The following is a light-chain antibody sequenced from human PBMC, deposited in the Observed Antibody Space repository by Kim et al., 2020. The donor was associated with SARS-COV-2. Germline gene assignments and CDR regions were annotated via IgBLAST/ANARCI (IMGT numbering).Light chain of an antibody. CDR1: QTIINW. Sequence: DIQMTQSPSTLSASIGDTVTITCRASQTIINWLAWYQQKPGKAPKLLIYKTFNLEEGVPSRFSGSGSGAEYTLTISSLQPDDVATYYCQQYYSYFRTFGQGTKVDIK. V-gene: IGKV1-5*03. CDR3: QQYYSYFRT. CDR2: KTF. J-gene: IGKJ1*01.